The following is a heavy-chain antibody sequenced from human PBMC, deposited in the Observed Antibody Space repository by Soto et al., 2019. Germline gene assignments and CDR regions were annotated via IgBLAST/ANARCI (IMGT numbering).Heavy chain of an antibody. CDR2: ISYDGSNK. Sequence: QVQLVESGGGVVQPGRSLRLSCAASGFTFSSYAMHWVRQAPGKGLEWVAVISYDGSNKYYADSVKGRFTISRDNSKNTLYLQMNSRRAEDTAVYYCARDTGIAAAGGMDVWGQGTTVTVSS. J-gene: IGHJ6*02. V-gene: IGHV3-30-3*01. CDR3: ARDTGIAAAGGMDV. D-gene: IGHD6-13*01. CDR1: GFTFSSYA.